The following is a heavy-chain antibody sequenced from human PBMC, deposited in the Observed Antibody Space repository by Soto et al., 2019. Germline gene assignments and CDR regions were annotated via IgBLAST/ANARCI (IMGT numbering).Heavy chain of an antibody. D-gene: IGHD2-15*01. J-gene: IGHJ5*02. CDR1: GYTFTNYD. Sequence: QVQLVQSGAEVKKPGASVKVSCKASGYTFTNYDINWVRQAPGQGLEWMGWLSAYNGDTNYAQKLQGRVTMTTDTSTSTAYMELRSLRSDDTAVYYCARSGLPDPVVVVGHTPFDPWGQGTLVTVSS. V-gene: IGHV1-18*01. CDR3: ARSGLPDPVVVVGHTPFDP. CDR2: LSAYNGDT.